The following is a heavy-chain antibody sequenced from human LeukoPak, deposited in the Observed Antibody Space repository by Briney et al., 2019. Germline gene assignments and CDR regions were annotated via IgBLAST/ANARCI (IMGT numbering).Heavy chain of an antibody. J-gene: IGHJ6*03. Sequence: PSETLSLTCTVSGGSISSYYWSWIRQPPGKGLEWIGYIYYSGSTNYNPSLKSRVTISVDTSKNQFSLKLSSVTAADTAVYYCARDQDNWNLGYMDVRGKGTTVTVSS. CDR1: GGSISSYY. CDR3: ARDQDNWNLGYMDV. CDR2: IYYSGST. V-gene: IGHV4-59*12. D-gene: IGHD1-20*01.